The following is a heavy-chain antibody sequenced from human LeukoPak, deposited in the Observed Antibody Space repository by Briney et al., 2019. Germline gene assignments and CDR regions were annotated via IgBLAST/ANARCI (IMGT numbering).Heavy chain of an antibody. CDR3: ARESFGVHNPGFDY. D-gene: IGHD3-16*01. Sequence: GSSVKVSCKASGGTFSSYAISWVRQAPGQGLEWMGGIIPIFGTANYAQKFQGRVTITTDGSTSTAYMELSSLRSEDTAVYYCARESFGVHNPGFDYWGQGTLVTVSS. CDR2: IIPIFGTA. J-gene: IGHJ4*02. CDR1: GGTFSSYA. V-gene: IGHV1-69*05.